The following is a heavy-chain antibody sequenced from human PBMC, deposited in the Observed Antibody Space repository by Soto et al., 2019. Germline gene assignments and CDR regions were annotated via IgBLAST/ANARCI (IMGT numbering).Heavy chain of an antibody. CDR1: GFTFSNYE. Sequence: GGSLRLSCAASGFTFSNYEMNWVRQAPGKGLEWVSYIGNRGRTIYYADSMKGRFTISRDNAKNSLYLQMNSLRAEDTAVYYCARDPAIYSGKFDYGLDVWGQGTTVTVSS. CDR2: IGNRGRTI. J-gene: IGHJ6*02. CDR3: ARDPAIYSGKFDYGLDV. D-gene: IGHD4-4*01. V-gene: IGHV3-48*03.